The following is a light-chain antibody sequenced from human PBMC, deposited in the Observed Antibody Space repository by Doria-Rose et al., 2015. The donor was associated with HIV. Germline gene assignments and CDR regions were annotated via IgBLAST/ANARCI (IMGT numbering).Light chain of an antibody. J-gene: IGKJ1*01. CDR3: QHFDKYFSWT. V-gene: IGKV1-5*03. Sequence: DIRLTQSPSTLSASVGDRVTITCRASQSISNWLAWYQQKPGQAPKLLIYKSSALQSGVPSRFRGSGSATEFTLTINILQPDDFATYYCQHFDKYFSWTFGHGTKVDIK. CDR1: QSISNW. CDR2: KSS.